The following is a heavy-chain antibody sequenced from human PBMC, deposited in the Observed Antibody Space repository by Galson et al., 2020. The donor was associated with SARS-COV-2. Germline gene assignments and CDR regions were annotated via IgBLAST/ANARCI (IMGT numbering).Heavy chain of an antibody. CDR1: GYTFTGYY. Sequence: ASVKVSCKASGYTFTGYYMHWVRQAPGQGLEWMGWINPNSGGTNYAQKFQGRVTMTRDTSISTAYMELSRPRSDDTAVYYCARVRRSPPYYGMDVWGQGTTVTVSS. CDR3: ARVRRSPPYYGMDV. D-gene: IGHD6-13*01. V-gene: IGHV1-2*02. CDR2: INPNSGGT. J-gene: IGHJ6*02.